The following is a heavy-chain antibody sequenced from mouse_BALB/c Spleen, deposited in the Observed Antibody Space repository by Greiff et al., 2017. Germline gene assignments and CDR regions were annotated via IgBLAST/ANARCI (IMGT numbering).Heavy chain of an antibody. Sequence: DVKLVESGGGLVKPGGSLKLSCAASGFTFSSYYMSWVRQTPEKRLELVAAINSNGGSTYYPDTVKGRFTISRDNAKNTLYLQMSSLKSEDTAMYYCARQVWNYAMDDWGQGTSVTVSS. V-gene: IGHV5-6-2*01. CDR2: INSNGGST. J-gene: IGHJ4*01. CDR1: GFTFSSYY. CDR3: ARQVWNYAMDD.